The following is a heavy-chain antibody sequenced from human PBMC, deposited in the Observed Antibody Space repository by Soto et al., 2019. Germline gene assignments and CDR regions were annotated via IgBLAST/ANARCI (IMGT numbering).Heavy chain of an antibody. CDR2: IYPGDSDT. D-gene: IGHD3-9*01. Sequence: HGGSLKISCKGSGYSFTSYWIGWVRQMPGKGLEWMGIIYPGDSDTRYSPSFQGQVTISADKSISTAYLQWSSLKASDTAMYYCAREGYDILTGYYKTYYYYGMDVWGQGTTVTVSS. J-gene: IGHJ6*02. CDR3: AREGYDILTGYYKTYYYYGMDV. V-gene: IGHV5-51*01. CDR1: GYSFTSYW.